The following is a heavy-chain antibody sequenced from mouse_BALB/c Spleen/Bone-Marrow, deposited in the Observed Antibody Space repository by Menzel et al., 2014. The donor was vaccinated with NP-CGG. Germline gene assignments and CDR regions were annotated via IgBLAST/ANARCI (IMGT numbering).Heavy chain of an antibody. J-gene: IGHJ2*01. CDR1: GYTFTRYW. CDR3: AREAYYGPDY. V-gene: IGHV1S81*02. D-gene: IGHD1-2*01. Sequence: VQLQQSGAELVQPGASVKLSCKASGYTFTRYWMEWVKQRPGQGLEWIGEINPSNGRTNYNEKFKIKDTLTVDKSSSTAYMQLSSLTSEDSAVYYCAREAYYGPDYWGQGTTLTVSS. CDR2: INPSNGRT.